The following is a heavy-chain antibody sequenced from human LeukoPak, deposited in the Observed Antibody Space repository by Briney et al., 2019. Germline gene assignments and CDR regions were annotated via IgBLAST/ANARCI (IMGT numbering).Heavy chain of an antibody. CDR1: GFTFSNYA. CDR3: ARVPRTVVGTKDAKYFQH. Sequence: GGSLRLSCAASGFTFSNYAMHWVRQAPGKGLEWVAVISYDGSNKYYTDSVKGRFTISGDSSKNTLYLQMNSLRPEDTAVYYCARVPRTVVGTKDAKYFQHWGQGTLVTVSS. J-gene: IGHJ1*01. V-gene: IGHV3-30*04. D-gene: IGHD6-19*01. CDR2: ISYDGSNK.